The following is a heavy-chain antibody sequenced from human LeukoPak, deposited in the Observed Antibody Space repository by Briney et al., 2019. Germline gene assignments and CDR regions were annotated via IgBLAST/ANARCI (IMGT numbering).Heavy chain of an antibody. CDR3: AGRGGFCSSTSCYPIDY. CDR2: ISSSGSYI. Sequence: PGGSLRLSCAVSGFTFSSYSMNWVRQAPGKGLEWVSSISSSGSYIFYADSVKGRFTISRDNAKNSLYLQMQSLRAEDTAVYYCAGRGGFCSSTSCYPIDYWGQGTLVTVSS. D-gene: IGHD2-2*01. J-gene: IGHJ4*02. V-gene: IGHV3-21*01. CDR1: GFTFSSYS.